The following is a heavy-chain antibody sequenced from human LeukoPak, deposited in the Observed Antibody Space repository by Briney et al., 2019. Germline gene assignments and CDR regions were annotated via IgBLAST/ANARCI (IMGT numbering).Heavy chain of an antibody. J-gene: IGHJ5*02. V-gene: IGHV1-18*01. CDR1: GYTFTNFG. CDR2: ISPYNGNT. Sequence: ASVKVSCKASGYTFTNFGVSWVRQAPGQGLEWMGWISPYNGNTDYPQKVQGRVTMTTDTSTSTAYMELRSLTSDAKAVYSGWRVEVGHCSRGSCPTSWFDPWGQGTLVTVSS. D-gene: IGHD2-15*01. CDR3: WRVEVGHCSRGSCPTSWFDP.